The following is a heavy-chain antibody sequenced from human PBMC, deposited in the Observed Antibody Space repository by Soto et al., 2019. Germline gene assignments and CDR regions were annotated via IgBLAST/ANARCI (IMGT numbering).Heavy chain of an antibody. J-gene: IGHJ3*02. V-gene: IGHV3-21*02. CDR1: RFTFSSYS. Sequence: EVQLVESGGALVQPGGSLRLSCAASRFTFSSYSMNWVRQAPGKGLEWVSSISSSSSYIYYADSVKGRFTISRDNAKNSLYLQMNSLRAEDTAVYYCARGDYARQNAFDIWGQGTMVTVSS. D-gene: IGHD2-2*01. CDR2: ISSSSSYI. CDR3: ARGDYARQNAFDI.